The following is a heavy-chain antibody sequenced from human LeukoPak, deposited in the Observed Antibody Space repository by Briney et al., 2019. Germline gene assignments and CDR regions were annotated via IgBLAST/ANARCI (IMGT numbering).Heavy chain of an antibody. V-gene: IGHV4-39*01. Sequence: PSETLSLTCTVSGGSISNSRYYWGWIRQPPGKGLEWIGSIGYTGTTNSNPSLKSRVTLSVDTSKNQVSLTLSSVTAADTAVYFCARRMGSGATYPRTFDYWGQGTLVTVSS. CDR3: ARRMGSGATYPRTFDY. CDR1: GGSISNSRYY. D-gene: IGHD2-8*02. J-gene: IGHJ4*02. CDR2: IGYTGTT.